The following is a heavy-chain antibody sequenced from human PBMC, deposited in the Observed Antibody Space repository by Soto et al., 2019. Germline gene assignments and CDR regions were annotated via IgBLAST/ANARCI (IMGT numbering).Heavy chain of an antibody. CDR2: ISFDGSNK. CDR1: GFTFSNYA. J-gene: IGHJ5*02. CDR3: AKHETAWDQTLSQPDWFDP. V-gene: IGHV3-30*18. Sequence: QVQLVESGGGVVQPGRSLRLSCAASGFTFSNYAIHWVRQAPGRGLEWVTVISFDGSNKYYADSVKGRFTISRDNSKNTVYLQMNSLRVEDTAVYYCAKHETAWDQTLSQPDWFDPWGQGTLVTVSS. D-gene: IGHD2-2*01.